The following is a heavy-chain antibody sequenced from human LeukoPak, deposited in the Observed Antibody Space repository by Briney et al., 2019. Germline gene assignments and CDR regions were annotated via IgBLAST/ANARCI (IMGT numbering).Heavy chain of an antibody. CDR2: INSSSSYI. CDR1: GFTFSSYS. V-gene: IGHV3-21*01. D-gene: IGHD3-10*01. Sequence: KPGGSLRLSCAASGFTFSSYSMNWVRQAPGKGPEWVSSINSSSSYIYYADSVKGRFTISRDNAKNSLYLQMNSLRAEDTAVYYCTRDYGVGFDYWGQGTLVTVSS. CDR3: TRDYGVGFDY. J-gene: IGHJ4*02.